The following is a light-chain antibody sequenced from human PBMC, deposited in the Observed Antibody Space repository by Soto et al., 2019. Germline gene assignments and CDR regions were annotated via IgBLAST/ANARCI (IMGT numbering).Light chain of an antibody. Sequence: EILLTPSPGTLAVSPGEVATLSCRASQSVRDNLAWYQQKPGQAPRLLIYRASTRATGVPARFSGSGSGTEFTLTISSLQSEDVSVYFCQHYNFWPHSFGQGTKVDIK. V-gene: IGKV3-15*01. CDR1: QSVRDN. J-gene: IGKJ2*01. CDR3: QHYNFWPHS. CDR2: RAS.